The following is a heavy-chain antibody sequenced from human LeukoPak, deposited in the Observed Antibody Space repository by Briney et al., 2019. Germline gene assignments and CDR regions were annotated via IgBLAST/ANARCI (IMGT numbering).Heavy chain of an antibody. CDR3: AKDGADIVVVPGRGYYYYYYMDV. D-gene: IGHD2-2*01. V-gene: IGHV3-30*04. CDR1: GFTFSSYE. CDR2: ISYDGSNK. J-gene: IGHJ6*03. Sequence: GGSLRLSCAASGFTFSSYEMNWVRQAPGKGLEWVAVISYDGSNKYYADSVKGRFTISRDNSKNTLYLQMNSLRAEDTAVYYCAKDGADIVVVPGRGYYYYYYMDVWGKGTTVTISS.